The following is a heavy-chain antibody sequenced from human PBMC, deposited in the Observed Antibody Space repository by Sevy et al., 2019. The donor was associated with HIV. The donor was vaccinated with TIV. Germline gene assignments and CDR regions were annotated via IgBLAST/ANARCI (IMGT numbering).Heavy chain of an antibody. CDR1: GFTFSSYG. CDR3: AKESGSYYDFWSGHDAFDI. Sequence: GGSLRLSCAASGFTFSSYGMHWVRQAPGKGLEWVAVISYDGSSKYYAESVKRRFTISRDNSKNTLYLQISSLRAEDTAVYYCAKESGSYYDFWSGHDAFDIWGQGTMVTVSS. J-gene: IGHJ3*02. D-gene: IGHD3-3*01. V-gene: IGHV3-30*18. CDR2: ISYDGSSK.